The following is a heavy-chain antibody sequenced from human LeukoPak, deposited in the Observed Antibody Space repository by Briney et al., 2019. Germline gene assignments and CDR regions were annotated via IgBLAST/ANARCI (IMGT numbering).Heavy chain of an antibody. Sequence: SETLSLTCTVSGGSISSYFWSWIRQPAGKGLEWIGRIYASGNTNYNPSLKSRLTMSIDTSKNQFSLRLTSVTASDTALYYCAREDPLVAARGLDYWGQGTLVTVSS. D-gene: IGHD2-15*01. V-gene: IGHV4-4*07. J-gene: IGHJ4*02. CDR3: AREDPLVAARGLDY. CDR1: GGSISSYF. CDR2: IYASGNT.